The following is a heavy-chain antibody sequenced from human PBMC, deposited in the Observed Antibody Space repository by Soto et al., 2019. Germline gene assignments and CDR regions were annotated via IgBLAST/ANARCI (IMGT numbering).Heavy chain of an antibody. CDR2: ISGYNGKT. CDR3: ARDIGYCGGSTCYPSYFGY. D-gene: IGHD2-15*01. Sequence: QVHLVQSGAEVKEPGASVKISCKASGYAFSSYGISWVRQAAGQGPEWMGWISGYNGKTNYAQKLQGRVTMTTDSSTRTTYKELGRLRSDGSVVYVCARDIGYCGGSTCYPSYFGYWGQRAPVTVSS. CDR1: GYAFSSYG. J-gene: IGHJ4*02. V-gene: IGHV1-18*01.